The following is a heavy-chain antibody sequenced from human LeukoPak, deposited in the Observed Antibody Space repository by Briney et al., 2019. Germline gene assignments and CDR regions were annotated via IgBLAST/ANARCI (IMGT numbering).Heavy chain of an antibody. Sequence: GGSLRLSCAASRFTFTNYAMTWVRQAPGKGLEWVSGISEGVGNTYYADSVKGRFTISRDHSKNTLYLQMNSLRAEDPALYYCAKREKGTTGRFFDYWGQGTLVTVSS. D-gene: IGHD4-17*01. J-gene: IGHJ4*02. V-gene: IGHV3-23*01. CDR1: RFTFTNYA. CDR3: AKREKGTTGRFFDY. CDR2: ISEGVGNT.